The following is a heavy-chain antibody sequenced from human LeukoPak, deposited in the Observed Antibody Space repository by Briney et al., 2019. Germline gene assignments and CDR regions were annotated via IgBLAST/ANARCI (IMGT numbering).Heavy chain of an antibody. CDR3: AREASSGWYDY. CDR2: IYYSGST. CDR1: GGSISGYY. D-gene: IGHD6-19*01. Sequence: SETLSLTCSVSGGSISGYYWSWIRQPPGKGLEWIGYIYYSGSTNYNPSLKSRVTISLDTSKNQFSLKLGSVTAADTAVYYCAREASSGWYDYWGQGTLVTVSS. V-gene: IGHV4-59*01. J-gene: IGHJ4*02.